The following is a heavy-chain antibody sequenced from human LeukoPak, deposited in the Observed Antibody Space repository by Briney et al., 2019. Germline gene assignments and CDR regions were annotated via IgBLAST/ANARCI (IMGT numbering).Heavy chain of an antibody. CDR2: IDHGGNT. CDR1: GVSFSAYY. CDR3: ARVPFYTSSWYLDP. D-gene: IGHD6-13*01. V-gene: IGHV4-34*01. J-gene: IGHJ5*02. Sequence: SETLSLTCGVSGVSFSAYYWSWIRQSPGKGLEWIGEIDHGGNTKYNPSLTSRVTISLDTSRNQFSLRLSSMTAADTAVYYCARVPFYTSSWYLDPWGQGTRVTVSS.